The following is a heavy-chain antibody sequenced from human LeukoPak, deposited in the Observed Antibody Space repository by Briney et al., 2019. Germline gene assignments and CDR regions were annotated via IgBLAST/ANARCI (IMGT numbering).Heavy chain of an antibody. CDR3: ARDKGLEPVRYFDY. CDR1: GVSFSGYY. J-gene: IGHJ4*02. V-gene: IGHV4-34*01. CDR2: INHSGST. D-gene: IGHD1-1*01. Sequence: SSETLSLTCAVYGVSFSGYYWSWLRQPPGKGLEWIGEINHSGSTNYNPSLKSRVTISLATAENQFSLNLKSVTAADTAVYYCARDKGLEPVRYFDYWGQGTLVTVSS.